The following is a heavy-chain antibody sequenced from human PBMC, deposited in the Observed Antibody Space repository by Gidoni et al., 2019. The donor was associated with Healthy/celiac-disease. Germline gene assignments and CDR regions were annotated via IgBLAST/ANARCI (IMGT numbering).Heavy chain of an antibody. CDR1: GFTFSSYA. CDR3: AKDSPVPVYCGGDCAFDY. D-gene: IGHD2-21*02. Sequence: EVQLLESGGGLVQPGGSLRLSCAASGFTFSSYAMSWVRQAPGKGLEWVSAISGSGGSTYYADSVKGRFTISRDNSKNTLYLQMNSLRAEDTAVYYCAKDSPVPVYCGGDCAFDYWGQGTLVTVSS. J-gene: IGHJ4*02. V-gene: IGHV3-23*01. CDR2: ISGSGGST.